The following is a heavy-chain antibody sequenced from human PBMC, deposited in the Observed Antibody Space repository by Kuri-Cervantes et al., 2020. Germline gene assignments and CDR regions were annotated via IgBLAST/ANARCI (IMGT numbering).Heavy chain of an antibody. J-gene: IGHJ4*02. CDR1: GVSISSYY. D-gene: IGHD2-8*01. CDR2: IYYSERT. CDR3: ARAYTRYCTNGVCSDFDY. Sequence: SETLSLTCTVSGVSISSYYWTWIRQPPGKGLEWIGNIYYSERTNYNPSLKSRVTISIDTSMNQFFLKLNSVTAADTAVYYCARAYTRYCTNGVCSDFDYWGQGTLVTVSS. V-gene: IGHV4-59*01.